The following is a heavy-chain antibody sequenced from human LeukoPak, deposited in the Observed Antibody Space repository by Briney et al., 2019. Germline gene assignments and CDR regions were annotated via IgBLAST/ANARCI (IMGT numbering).Heavy chain of an antibody. J-gene: IGHJ3*02. D-gene: IGHD2-2*02. CDR3: ARDIPGDDAFDI. CDR2: IYTSGST. Sequence: SETLSLTCTVSGGSISDYYWSWIRQPSGKGLEWIGRIYTSGSTNYNPSLKSRVTISVDMSKNQFSLKLSSVTAADTAVYYCARDIPGDDAFDIWGQGTMVTVSS. V-gene: IGHV4-4*07. CDR1: GGSISDYY.